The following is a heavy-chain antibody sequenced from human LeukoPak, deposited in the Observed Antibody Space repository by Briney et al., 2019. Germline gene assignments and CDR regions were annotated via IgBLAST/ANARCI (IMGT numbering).Heavy chain of an antibody. J-gene: IGHJ3*02. Sequence: GGSLRLSSAASGFTFSSYGIHWVRQAPGKGPEWVAGIWFDGNNKYYANSVKGRFIISRANYKSTLYLQMNSLRAEEMALYYCAKGGFHDFWTGTSDALDIWGQGTMVTV. CDR3: AKGGFHDFWTGTSDALDI. CDR2: IWFDGNNK. CDR1: GFTFSSYG. D-gene: IGHD3-3*01. V-gene: IGHV3-33*06.